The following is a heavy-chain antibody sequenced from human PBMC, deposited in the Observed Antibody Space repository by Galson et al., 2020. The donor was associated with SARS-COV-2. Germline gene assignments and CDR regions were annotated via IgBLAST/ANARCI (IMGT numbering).Heavy chain of an antibody. J-gene: IGHJ6*02. D-gene: IGHD1-1*01. Sequence: GGSLRLSCAASGFTFSSYGMHWVRQAPGKGLEWVAVISYDGSNQYYADSVKGRFTISRDNSKNTLYLQMNSLRAEDTAVYYCAQRRGTRDWYYYYYYGMDVWGQGTTVTVSS. CDR2: ISYDGSNQ. CDR1: GFTFSSYG. CDR3: AQRRGTRDWYYYYYYGMDV. V-gene: IGHV3-30*18.